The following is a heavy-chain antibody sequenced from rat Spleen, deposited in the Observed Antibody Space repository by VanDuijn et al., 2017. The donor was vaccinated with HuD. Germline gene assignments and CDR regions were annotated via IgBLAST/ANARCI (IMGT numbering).Heavy chain of an antibody. CDR1: GFTLSDHY. V-gene: IGHV5-22*01. CDR2: IGNKGSIT. J-gene: IGHJ4*01. D-gene: IGHD1-6*01. CDR3: ARHVAYTTDYYSSSPSYVMDA. Sequence: EVQLVESGGGLVQPGRSMKLSCAASGFTLSDHYMAWVRQAPTKGLEWVATIGNKGSITYYRDSVKGRFTISRDNAKSTLYLQMDSLRSEDTASYYCARHVAYTTDYYSSSPSYVMDAWGQGASVTVSS.